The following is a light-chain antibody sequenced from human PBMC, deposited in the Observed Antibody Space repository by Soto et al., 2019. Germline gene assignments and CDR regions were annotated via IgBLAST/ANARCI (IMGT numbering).Light chain of an antibody. CDR3: TSYTTSSARVV. CDR2: EVS. J-gene: IGLJ2*01. V-gene: IGLV2-14*01. CDR1: SSDVGGYNY. Sequence: QSALTQPASVSGSPGQSITISCTGTSSDVGGYNYVSWYQQHPGKAPKLMIYEVSHRPSGVSNRFSGSKSGITASLTISRRQAEDEADYYCTSYTTSSARVVFGGGTKVTVL.